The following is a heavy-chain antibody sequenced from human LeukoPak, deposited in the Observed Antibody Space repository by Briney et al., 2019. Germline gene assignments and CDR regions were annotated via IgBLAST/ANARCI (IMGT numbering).Heavy chain of an antibody. CDR3: AREVQGDAFDI. CDR1: GGSISSGSYY. Sequence: SETLSLTCTASGGSISSGSYYWSWIRQPAGKGLEWIGRIYTSGSTNYNPSLKSRVTISVDTSKNQFSLKLSSVTAADTAVYYCAREVQGDAFDIWGQGTMVTVSS. CDR2: IYTSGST. J-gene: IGHJ3*02. V-gene: IGHV4-61*02.